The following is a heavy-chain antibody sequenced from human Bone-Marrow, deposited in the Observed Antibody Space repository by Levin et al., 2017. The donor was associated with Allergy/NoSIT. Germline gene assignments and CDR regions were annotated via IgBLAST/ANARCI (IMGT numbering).Heavy chain of an antibody. CDR3: ARRDSSGWAHIDY. J-gene: IGHJ4*02. CDR1: GYSFSTYW. D-gene: IGHD6-19*01. Sequence: GASVKVSCKGSGYSFSTYWIGWVRQMPGKGLEWMGIIHPDDSDTRYSPSFQGQVSISADKSISTAYLQWSSLKASDSAMYYCARRDSSGWAHIDYWGQGTLVTVSS. CDR2: IHPDDSDT. V-gene: IGHV5-51*01.